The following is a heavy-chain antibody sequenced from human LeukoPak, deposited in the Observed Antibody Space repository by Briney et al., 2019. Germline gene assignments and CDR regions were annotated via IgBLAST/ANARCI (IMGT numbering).Heavy chain of an antibody. CDR3: SRVVTEVVRKGEYNWFDP. J-gene: IGHJ5*02. Sequence: PGESLKISCKGSGYSFTSYWIGWVRQMPGKGLEWMGIIYPGDSDTRYSPSFQGQVTISSDKSINAAYLQWSSLKASDTAMYYCSRVVTEVVRKGEYNWFDPWGQGTLVTVSS. CDR2: IYPGDSDT. CDR1: GYSFTSYW. V-gene: IGHV5-51*01. D-gene: IGHD3-16*01.